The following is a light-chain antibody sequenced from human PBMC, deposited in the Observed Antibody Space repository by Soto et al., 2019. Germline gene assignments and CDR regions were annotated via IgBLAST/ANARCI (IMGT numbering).Light chain of an antibody. CDR3: QQYGSSPRLFT. CDR2: GAS. CDR1: QSVSSSY. Sequence: EIVLTQSPGTLSLSPGERATLSCRASQSVSSSYLAWYQQKPGQAPRLLIYGASSRATGIPDRFSGSGSGKDFTLTISRLEPEDFAVYYCQQYGSSPRLFTFGPGTKVDIK. V-gene: IGKV3-20*01. J-gene: IGKJ3*01.